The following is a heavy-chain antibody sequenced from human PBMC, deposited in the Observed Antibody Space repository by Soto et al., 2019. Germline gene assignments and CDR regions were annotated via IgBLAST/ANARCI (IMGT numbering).Heavy chain of an antibody. D-gene: IGHD4-4*01. Sequence: SETLSLTCTVSGGSISSGDYYWSWIRQPPGKGLEWIGYIYYSGSAYYNPSLKSRVTISVDTSKNQFSLKLSSVTAADTAVYYCARDRFYSGKSVGYYFDYWGQGTLVTVSS. J-gene: IGHJ4*02. V-gene: IGHV4-30-4*01. CDR3: ARDRFYSGKSVGYYFDY. CDR1: GGSISSGDYY. CDR2: IYYSGSA.